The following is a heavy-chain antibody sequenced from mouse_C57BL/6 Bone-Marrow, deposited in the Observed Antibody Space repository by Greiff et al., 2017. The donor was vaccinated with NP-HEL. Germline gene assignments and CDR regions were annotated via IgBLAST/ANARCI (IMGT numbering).Heavy chain of an antibody. CDR3: AKTIYDGYLPSDY. Sequence: VKLMESGPGLVQPSQSLSITCTVSGFSLTSYGVHWVRQSPGKGLEWLGVIWRGGSTDYNAAFMSRLSITKDNSKSQVFFKMNSLQADDTAIYYCAKTIYDGYLPSDYWGQGTTLTVSS. CDR2: IWRGGST. CDR1: GFSLTSYG. D-gene: IGHD2-3*01. V-gene: IGHV2-5*01. J-gene: IGHJ2*01.